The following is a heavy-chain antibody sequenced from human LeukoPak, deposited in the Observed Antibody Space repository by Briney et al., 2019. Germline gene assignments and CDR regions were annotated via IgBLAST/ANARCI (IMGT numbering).Heavy chain of an antibody. Sequence: SKTLSLTCTVSGGSISSGDYYWSWIRQPPGKGLEWIGYIYYSGSTYYNPSLKGRVTISVDTSKNQFSLKLSSVTAADTAVYYCARAAAAILVNYWGQGTLVTVSS. J-gene: IGHJ4*02. V-gene: IGHV4-30-4*01. CDR1: GGSISSGDYY. CDR2: IYYSGST. D-gene: IGHD6-13*01. CDR3: ARAAAAILVNY.